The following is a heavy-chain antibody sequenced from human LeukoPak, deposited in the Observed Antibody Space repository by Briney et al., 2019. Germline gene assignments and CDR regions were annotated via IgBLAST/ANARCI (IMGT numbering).Heavy chain of an antibody. J-gene: IGHJ6*03. CDR3: ARAGYDFWSGYLGVGWGEVGYYYYYMDV. CDR2: IRYDGSNK. Sequence: GGSLRLSCAASGFTFSSYGMHWVRQAPGKGLEWVAFIRYDGSNKYYADSVKGRFTISRDNAKNSLYLQMNSLRAEDTAVYYCARAGYDFWSGYLGVGWGEVGYYYYYMDVWGKGTTVTVSS. CDR1: GFTFSSYG. V-gene: IGHV3-30*02. D-gene: IGHD3-3*01.